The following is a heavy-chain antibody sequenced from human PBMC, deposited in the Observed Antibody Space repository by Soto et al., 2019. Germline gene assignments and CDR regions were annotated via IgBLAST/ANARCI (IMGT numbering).Heavy chain of an antibody. CDR2: IYYTGST. CDR1: GGYVHSYY. J-gene: IGHJ4*02. V-gene: IGHV4-59*02. D-gene: IGHD2-8*01. Sequence: SETLSLTCSVSGGYVHSYYWSWLRQSPGRGLEWIAYIYYTGSTRYNPSLKSRATISLDTSKNEVYLKMTSVTAADTAVYYCARARVRGVSPDYDFWGQGTQVTVSS. CDR3: ARARVRGVSPDYDF.